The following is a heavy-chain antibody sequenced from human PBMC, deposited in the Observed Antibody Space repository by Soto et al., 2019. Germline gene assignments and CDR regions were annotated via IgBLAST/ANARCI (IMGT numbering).Heavy chain of an antibody. Sequence: SETLSLTCAVYGGSFSGYYWSWIRQPPGKGLEWIGEINHSGSTNYNPSLKSRVTISVDTSKNQFSLKLSSVTAADTAVYYCARENSSGWYENWFDPWGQGTLVTVSS. J-gene: IGHJ5*02. CDR1: GGSFSGYY. CDR2: INHSGST. D-gene: IGHD6-19*01. V-gene: IGHV4-34*01. CDR3: ARENSSGWYENWFDP.